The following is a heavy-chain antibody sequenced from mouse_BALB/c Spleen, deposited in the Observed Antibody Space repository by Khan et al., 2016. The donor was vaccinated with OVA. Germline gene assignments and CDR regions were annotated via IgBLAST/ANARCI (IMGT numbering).Heavy chain of an antibody. D-gene: IGHD2-1*01. CDR1: GYTFINYW. V-gene: IGHV1-7*01. Sequence: VKLLESGAELVKPGASVKMSCKASGYTFINYWILWVKQRPGQGLEWIGYINPSTGYTEYNQNFKDKATLTADKSSSTAYMQLSSLTSEDSAVYYCARRGLRWDFDYWGQGTTLTVSS. CDR2: INPSTGYT. J-gene: IGHJ2*01. CDR3: ARRGLRWDFDY.